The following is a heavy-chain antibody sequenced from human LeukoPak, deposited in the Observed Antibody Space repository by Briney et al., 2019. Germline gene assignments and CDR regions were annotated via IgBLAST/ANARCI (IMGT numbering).Heavy chain of an antibody. CDR2: IYYSGST. CDR3: AKSAAAAGTFDY. Sequence: SETLSLTCTVSGGSISSYYWSWIRQPPGKGLEWIGYIYYSGSTNYNPSLKSRVTISVDTSKNQFSLKLSSVTAADTAVYYWAKSAAAAGTFDYWGQGTLVTVSS. J-gene: IGHJ4*02. V-gene: IGHV4-59*01. CDR1: GGSISSYY. D-gene: IGHD6-13*01.